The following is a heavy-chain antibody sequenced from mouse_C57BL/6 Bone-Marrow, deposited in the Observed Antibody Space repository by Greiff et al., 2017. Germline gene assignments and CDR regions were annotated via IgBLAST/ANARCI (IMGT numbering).Heavy chain of an antibody. CDR3: ARGRSYYYGSSYNAMDD. CDR2: IYPGSGST. J-gene: IGHJ4*01. CDR1: GYTFTSYW. D-gene: IGHD1-1*01. Sequence: VQLQQPGAELVKPGASVKMSCKASGYTFTSYWITWVKQRPGQGLEWIGDIYPGSGSTNYNEKFKSKATLTVDTSSSTAYLQLSSQTSEDSAVYYCARGRSYYYGSSYNAMDDWGQGTSVTVSS. V-gene: IGHV1-55*01.